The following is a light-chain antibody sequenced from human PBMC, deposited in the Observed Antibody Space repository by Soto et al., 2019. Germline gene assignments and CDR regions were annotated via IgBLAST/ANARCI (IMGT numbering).Light chain of an antibody. CDR3: QQRNSWPLT. J-gene: IGKJ4*01. CDR1: QSAYST. V-gene: IGKV3-11*01. Sequence: EIVLTQSPATLSLSPGERATLSCRASQSAYSTLDWYQHKPGQAPRLLISDASNRATGVPARFSGRGSGTDFILTISSIEIEDFAGYYCQQRNSWPLTFGGGAKVEIK. CDR2: DAS.